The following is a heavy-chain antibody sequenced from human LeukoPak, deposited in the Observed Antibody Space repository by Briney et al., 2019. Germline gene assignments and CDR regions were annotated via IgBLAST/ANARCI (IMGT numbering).Heavy chain of an antibody. Sequence: SGGSLRLSCAASGFTFSDYYMSWIRQAPGKGLEWVSYISSSGTTFSYAGSVKGRFTISRDNAKNSLYLQMNSLRAEDTAVYYCARGVVVTAPDAFDIWGQGTMVTVSS. J-gene: IGHJ3*02. CDR3: ARGVVVTAPDAFDI. CDR2: ISSSGTTF. CDR1: GFTFSDYY. V-gene: IGHV3-11*04. D-gene: IGHD2-21*02.